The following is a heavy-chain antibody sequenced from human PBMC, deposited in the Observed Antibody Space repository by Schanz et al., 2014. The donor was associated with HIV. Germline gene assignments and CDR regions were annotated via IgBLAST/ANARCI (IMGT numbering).Heavy chain of an antibody. Sequence: EVQLVESGGGLVKPGGSLRLSCAASGFTFSAYSMNWVRQAPGKGLEWVSSISSSSTYIYYADSVKGRFTISRDNAKDVLYLQMNSLRVEDTAVYYCARDGLSSRGWFDPWGQGTLVTVSS. CDR2: ISSSSTYI. CDR1: GFTFSAYS. CDR3: ARDGLSSRGWFDP. V-gene: IGHV3-21*06. D-gene: IGHD1-26*01. J-gene: IGHJ5*02.